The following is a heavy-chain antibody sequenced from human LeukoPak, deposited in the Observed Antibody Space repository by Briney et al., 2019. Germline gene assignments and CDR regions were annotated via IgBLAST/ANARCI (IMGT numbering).Heavy chain of an antibody. CDR2: IYYSGST. D-gene: IGHD1-7*01. V-gene: IGHV4-39*01. J-gene: IGHJ4*02. Sequence: SETLSLTCTVSGGSISSSSYYWGWLRQPPGKGLEWIGSIYYSGSTYYNPSLKSRVTISVDTSKNQFSLKLSSVTAADTAVYYCARITGTTGLNFDYWGQGTLVTVSS. CDR1: GGSISSSSYY. CDR3: ARITGTTGLNFDY.